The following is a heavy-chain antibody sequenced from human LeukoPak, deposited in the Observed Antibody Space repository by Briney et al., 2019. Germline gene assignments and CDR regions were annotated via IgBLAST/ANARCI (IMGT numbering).Heavy chain of an antibody. V-gene: IGHV4-30-2*01. CDR1: GGSISSGGYY. D-gene: IGHD6-13*01. Sequence: SETLSLTCTVSGGSISSGGYYWSWIRQPPGKGLEWIGYIYHSGSTYYNPSLKSRVTISVDRSKNQFSLKLSSVTAADTAVYYCARGGVSSSWTPRYYFDYWGQGTLVTVSS. J-gene: IGHJ4*02. CDR3: ARGGVSSSWTPRYYFDY. CDR2: IYHSGST.